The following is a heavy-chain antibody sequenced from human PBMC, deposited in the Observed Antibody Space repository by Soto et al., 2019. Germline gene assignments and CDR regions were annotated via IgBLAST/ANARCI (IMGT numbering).Heavy chain of an antibody. CDR2: ISSSSSYI. CDR1: GFTFSSYS. CDR3: ARDLAAGITIFGVVITPYMDV. Sequence: GGSLRLSCAASGFTFSSYSMNWVRQAPGKGLEWVSSISSSSSYIYYADSVKGRFTISRDNAKNSLYLQMNSLRAEDTAVYYCARDLAAGITIFGVVITPYMDVWGKGTTVTVSS. D-gene: IGHD3-3*01. J-gene: IGHJ6*03. V-gene: IGHV3-21*01.